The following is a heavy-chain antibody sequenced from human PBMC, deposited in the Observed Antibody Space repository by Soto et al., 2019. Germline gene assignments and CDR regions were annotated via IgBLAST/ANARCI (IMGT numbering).Heavy chain of an antibody. D-gene: IGHD2-15*01. V-gene: IGHV1-18*04. CDR1: GYTFANYG. CDR3: ARDSAFFFGSTGYFDY. CDR2: ISGHDGKT. J-gene: IGHJ4*02. Sequence: QVELKQSGAAVKKPGASVKVSCRASGYTFANYGITWVRRAPGQGLQWMGWISGHDGKTKANKNLKARITRTNDTSTNTAYLELKNLKSEDTAIYYCARDSAFFFGSTGYFDYWGQGPLVSVSS.